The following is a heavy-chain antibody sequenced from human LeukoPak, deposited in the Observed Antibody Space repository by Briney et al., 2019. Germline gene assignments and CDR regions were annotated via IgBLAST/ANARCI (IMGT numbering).Heavy chain of an antibody. CDR2: IRRKAYRGTT. D-gene: IGHD3-16*01. CDR3: TRAPAYYDDVWRVISDY. J-gene: IGHJ4*02. Sequence: PGGSLRLSCTAAGFTFGDYAISWFRQAPGKGLEWVGLIRRKAYRGTTEFAQSVKGRFTISRDDSKSIAYVQMNSRKTEDEAVYYCTRAPAYYDDVWRVISDYWGQGTLVTVSS. CDR1: GFTFGDYA. V-gene: IGHV3-49*03.